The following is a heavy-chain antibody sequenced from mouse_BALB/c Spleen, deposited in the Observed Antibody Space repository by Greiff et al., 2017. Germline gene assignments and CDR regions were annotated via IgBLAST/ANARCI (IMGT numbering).Heavy chain of an antibody. CDR1: GYSITSDYA. CDR2: ISYSGST. V-gene: IGHV3-2*02. Sequence: EVKLVESGPGLVKPSQSLSLTCTVTGYSITSDYAWNWIRQFPGNKLEWMGYISYSGSTSYNPSLKSRISITRDTSKNQFFLQLNSVTTEDTATYYCARDYGSYYFDYWGQGTTLTVSS. J-gene: IGHJ2*01. D-gene: IGHD1-2*01. CDR3: ARDYGSYYFDY.